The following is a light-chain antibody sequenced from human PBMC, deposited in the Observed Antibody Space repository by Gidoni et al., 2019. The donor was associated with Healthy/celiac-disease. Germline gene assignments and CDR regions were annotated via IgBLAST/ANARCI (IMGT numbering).Light chain of an antibody. CDR3: SSYAGSNKDV. J-gene: IGLJ1*01. CDR2: EVS. V-gene: IGLV2-8*01. Sequence: QSALTQPPSASGSPGQSVTISCNGTSSDVGGYNYVSWYQQHPGKAPKLMIYEVSKRPSGVPDRFSGSKSGNTASLTVSGLQAEDEADYYCSSYAGSNKDVFGTGTKVTVL. CDR1: SSDVGGYNY.